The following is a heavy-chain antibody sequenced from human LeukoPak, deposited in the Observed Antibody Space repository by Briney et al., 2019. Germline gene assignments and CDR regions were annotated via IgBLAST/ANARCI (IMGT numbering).Heavy chain of an antibody. CDR1: VYTFTGYY. J-gene: IGHJ6*02. CDR2: INPNSGGT. CDR3: ARPTSVCSSTSCLYGMDV. D-gene: IGHD2-2*01. V-gene: IGHV1-2*02. Sequence: ASVKVSCKASVYTFTGYYMHWVRQAPGQGREWMGWINPNSGGTNYAQKFQGRVTMTRDTSISTAYMELSRLRSDDTAVYYCARPTSVCSSTSCLYGMDVWGQGTTVTVSS.